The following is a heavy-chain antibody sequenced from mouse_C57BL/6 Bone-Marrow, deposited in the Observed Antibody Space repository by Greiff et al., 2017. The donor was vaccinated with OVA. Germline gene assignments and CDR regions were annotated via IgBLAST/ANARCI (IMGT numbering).Heavy chain of an antibody. V-gene: IGHV1-4*01. Sequence: QVQLQQSGAELARPGASVKMSCKASGYTFTSYTMHWVKQRPGQGLEWIGYINTSGGYNKYNQKFKVKATLTADKSSSTAYMLLSSLTSEDSAVYYCARRLYYYGSSPFDYWGQGTTLTVSS. J-gene: IGHJ2*01. CDR1: GYTFTSYT. CDR3: ARRLYYYGSSPFDY. CDR2: INTSGGYN. D-gene: IGHD1-1*01.